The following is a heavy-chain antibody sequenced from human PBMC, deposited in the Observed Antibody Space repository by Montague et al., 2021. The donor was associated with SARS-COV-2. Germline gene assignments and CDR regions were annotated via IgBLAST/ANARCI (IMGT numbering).Heavy chain of an antibody. CDR2: IFGSGAGT. D-gene: IGHD3-10*01. CDR1: GFAFNNYA. V-gene: IGHV3-23*01. Sequence: SLRLSCAASGFAFNNYAMSWVRQAPGKGLEWVSAIFGSGAGTYYADSVKGRFTISRDNSKNTLYLQMNSLKAEDTAKYYCAKHPGAGALVYWYFDLWGRGTVVSVSS. J-gene: IGHJ2*01. CDR3: AKHPGAGALVYWYFDL.